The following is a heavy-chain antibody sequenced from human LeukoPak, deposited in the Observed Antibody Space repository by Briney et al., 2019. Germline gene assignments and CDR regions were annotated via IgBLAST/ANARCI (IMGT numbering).Heavy chain of an antibody. V-gene: IGHV1-3*01. CDR3: ARSLGGAGLYDY. CDR2: INAGNGNT. Sequence: GASVKVPCKASGYTFTSYAMHWVRQAPGQRLEWMGWINAGNGNTKYSQKFQGRVTITRDTSASTAYMELSSLRSEDTAVYYCARSLGGAGLYDYWGQGTLVTVSS. CDR1: GYTFTSYA. D-gene: IGHD6-19*01. J-gene: IGHJ4*02.